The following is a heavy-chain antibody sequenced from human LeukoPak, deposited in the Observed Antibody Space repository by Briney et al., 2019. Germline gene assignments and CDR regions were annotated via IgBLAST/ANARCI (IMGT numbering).Heavy chain of an antibody. D-gene: IGHD3-22*01. J-gene: IGHJ4*02. V-gene: IGHV3-21*01. CDR1: GFTFSSYS. CDR3: AREVWRDYYDSSGDFDY. Sequence: GGSLRLSCAASGFTFSSYSMNWVRQAPGKGLEWVSSITSSSSYIYYADSVKGRFTISRDNDKNLLYLQMSSLSAEDTAVYYCAREVWRDYYDSSGDFDYWGQGTLVTVSS. CDR2: ITSSSSYI.